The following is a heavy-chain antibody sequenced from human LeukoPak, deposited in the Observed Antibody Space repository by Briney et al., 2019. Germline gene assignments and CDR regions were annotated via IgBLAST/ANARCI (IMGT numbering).Heavy chain of an antibody. D-gene: IGHD4-17*01. CDR3: ARVPADSGAYVDAFDI. V-gene: IGHV4-34*01. CDR1: GGSFSGYY. CDR2: INHSGST. Sequence: SETLSLTCAVYGGSFSGYYWSWIRQPPGKGLEWIGEINHSGSTNYNPSLKSRVTISVDTSKNQFSLKLSSVTAADTAVYYGARVPADSGAYVDAFDIWGQGTMVTVSS. J-gene: IGHJ3*02.